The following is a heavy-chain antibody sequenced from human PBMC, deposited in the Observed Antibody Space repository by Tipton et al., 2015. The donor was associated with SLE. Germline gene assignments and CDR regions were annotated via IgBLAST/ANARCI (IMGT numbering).Heavy chain of an antibody. Sequence: LRLSCTVSGGSISSSSYYWGWIRQPPGKGLEWIGSIYYSGSTYYNPSLKSRVTISVDTSKNQFSLKLSSATAADTAVYYCARAIRRSGYYYYGTDVWGQGTTVTVSS. CDR1: GGSISSSSYY. J-gene: IGHJ6*02. D-gene: IGHD7-27*01. CDR3: ARAIRRSGYYYYGTDV. CDR2: IYYSGST. V-gene: IGHV4-39*07.